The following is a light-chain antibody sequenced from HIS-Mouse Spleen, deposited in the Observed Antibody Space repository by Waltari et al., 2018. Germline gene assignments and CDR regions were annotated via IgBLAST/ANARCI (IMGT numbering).Light chain of an antibody. J-gene: IGLJ1*01. CDR2: EVS. V-gene: IGLV2-14*01. CDR3: SSYTSSSTF. CDR1: SSDVGGSNY. Sequence: QSALTQPRSVSGSPGQSVTISCTGTSSDVGGSNYVSWYQQHPGQAPKLLIYEVSNRPSGVSNRFSGSKSGNTASLTISWLQAEDEADYYCSSYTSSSTFFGTGTKVTVL.